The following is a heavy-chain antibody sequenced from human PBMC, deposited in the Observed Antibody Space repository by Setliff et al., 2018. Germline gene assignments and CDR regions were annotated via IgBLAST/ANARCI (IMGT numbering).Heavy chain of an antibody. D-gene: IGHD5-18*01. V-gene: IGHV3-48*01. J-gene: IGHJ3*02. Sequence: GSLRLSCAASGFTFSSYSMNWVRQAPGKGLEWVSYISSSSSTIYYADSVKGRFTISRDNAKNSLYLQMNSLRAEDTAVYYCASRGYSYDDAFDIWGQGTMVTVSS. CDR1: GFTFSSYS. CDR3: ASRGYSYDDAFDI. CDR2: ISSSSSTI.